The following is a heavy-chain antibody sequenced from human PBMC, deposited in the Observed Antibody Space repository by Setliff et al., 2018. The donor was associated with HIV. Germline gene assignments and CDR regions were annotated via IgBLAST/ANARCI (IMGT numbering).Heavy chain of an antibody. CDR2: IGYDGSST. V-gene: IGHV3-30*02. Sequence: PGGSLRLSCAASGFTFNTYGMHWVRQAPGKGLEWLAFIGYDGSSTYYADSVKGRFTISRDNSKNSLYLQMNSLTAEDTAVYYCARDSGTTVAATGPGYWGQGTLSPSPQ. D-gene: IGHD1-26*01. CDR3: ARDSGTTVAATGPGY. J-gene: IGHJ4*02. CDR1: GFTFNTYG.